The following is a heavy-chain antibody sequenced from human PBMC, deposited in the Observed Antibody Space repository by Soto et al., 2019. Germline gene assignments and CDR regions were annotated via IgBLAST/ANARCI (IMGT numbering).Heavy chain of an antibody. CDR3: ARGGHTSMVTEFDY. CDR1: GFSISTRW. V-gene: IGHV3-74*01. Sequence: EVQLVESGGGLVQPGGSLRLSCAASGFSISTRWMHWVRQAPGKGLVWVSRIKRDGSSASYADSVESRFTISRDSAKNTLYLQVNSLRAEDTAVYYCARGGHTSMVTEFDYWGQGTLVTVSS. CDR2: IKRDGSSA. D-gene: IGHD5-18*01. J-gene: IGHJ4*02.